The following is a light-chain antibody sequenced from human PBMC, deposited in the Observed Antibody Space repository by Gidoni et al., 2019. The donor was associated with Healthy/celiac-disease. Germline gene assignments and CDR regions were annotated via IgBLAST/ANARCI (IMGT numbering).Light chain of an antibody. V-gene: IGLV2-23*01. CDR2: EGS. J-gene: IGLJ3*02. Sequence: QSALTQPASVSGSPGQSITIACTGTSSDVGSYNLVSWYQQPPGKAPKLMIYEGSKRPSGVSNRFSGSKSGNTASLTISGLQAEDEADYYCCSYAGRSTYWVFGGGTKLTVL. CDR3: CSYAGRSTYWV. CDR1: SSDVGSYNL.